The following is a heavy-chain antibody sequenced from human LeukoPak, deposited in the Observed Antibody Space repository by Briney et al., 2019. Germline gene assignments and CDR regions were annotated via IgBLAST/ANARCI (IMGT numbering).Heavy chain of an antibody. J-gene: IGHJ5*02. CDR3: ARDRSSAPNWFDP. Sequence: GGTQGLSYAVSGFTFRRYSMNWVRQAPGKGLEWVSYISSRSGSIYYADSVKGRVTISRDNSKNSLYLQMNSLRAEDTAVYYCARDRSSAPNWFDPWGQGTLVTVSS. V-gene: IGHV3-21*01. D-gene: IGHD6-25*01. CDR2: ISSRSGSI. CDR1: GFTFRRYS.